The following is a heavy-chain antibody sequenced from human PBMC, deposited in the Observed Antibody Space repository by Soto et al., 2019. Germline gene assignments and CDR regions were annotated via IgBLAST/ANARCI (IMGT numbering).Heavy chain of an antibody. CDR2: ITASGAST. CDR3: AKKVLDRGVDS. CDR1: GFTFRDQP. J-gene: IGHJ4*02. D-gene: IGHD3-10*01. Sequence: EVQVLESGGGLVQPGGSLRLSCAASGFTFRDQPMTWVRQTPGQGLQYVSSITASGASTFYADSVKGRFTISRDNSKNTLYLQINSLTVDDTAVYYCAKKVLDRGVDSWGQGTLVTVSS. V-gene: IGHV3-23*01.